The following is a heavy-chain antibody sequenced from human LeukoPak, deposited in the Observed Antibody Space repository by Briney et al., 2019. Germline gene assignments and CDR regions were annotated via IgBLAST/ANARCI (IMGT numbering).Heavy chain of an antibody. CDR3: ARHMYYYDSSGYYYAFDI. V-gene: IGHV4-59*08. J-gene: IGHJ3*02. CDR1: GGSISSYY. CDR2: IYYSGST. Sequence: SETLSLTCTVSGGSISSYYWSWIRQPPGKGLEWIGYIYYSGSTNYNPSLKSRVTISVDTSENQFSLKLSSVTAADTAVYYCARHMYYYDSSGYYYAFDIWGQGTMVTVSS. D-gene: IGHD3-22*01.